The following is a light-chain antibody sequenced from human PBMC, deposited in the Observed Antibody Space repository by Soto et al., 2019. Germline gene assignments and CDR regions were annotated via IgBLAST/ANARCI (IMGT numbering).Light chain of an antibody. Sequence: EIVMTQSPATLSVSPGERATLSCRASQSVSSNLAWYQQKPGQAPRLLIYGASTRATGIPARFSGSGSGTEFTLTISSLQSEDFAFYYCQQYYNSPLTFGGGTKVEIK. V-gene: IGKV3-15*01. CDR2: GAS. CDR1: QSVSSN. CDR3: QQYYNSPLT. J-gene: IGKJ4*01.